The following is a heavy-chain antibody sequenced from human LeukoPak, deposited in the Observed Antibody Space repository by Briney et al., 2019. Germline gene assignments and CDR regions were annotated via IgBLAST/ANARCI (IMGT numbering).Heavy chain of an antibody. Sequence: GGSLRLSCAASGFTFSSYAMHWVRQAPGKGLEWVAVISNDGSNKYYADSVKGRFTISRDNSKNTLYLQMNSLRAEDTAVYYCARDKYYDILTRRNYGMDVWGQGTTVTVSS. CDR2: ISNDGSNK. CDR3: ARDKYYDILTRRNYGMDV. J-gene: IGHJ6*02. D-gene: IGHD3-9*01. V-gene: IGHV3-30-3*01. CDR1: GFTFSSYA.